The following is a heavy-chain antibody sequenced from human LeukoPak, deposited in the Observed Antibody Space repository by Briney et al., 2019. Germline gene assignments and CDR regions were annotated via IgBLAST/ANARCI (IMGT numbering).Heavy chain of an antibody. CDR1: GFTFSSYS. D-gene: IGHD5-12*01. CDR3: ARGYSGYDSDY. Sequence: GGSLRLSCAASGFTFSSYSMNWVRQAPGKGLEWVSSISSSSSYIYYADSVKGRFTISRDNAKNSLYLQMNSLRAEDTAVHYCARGYSGYDSDYWGQGTLVTVSS. V-gene: IGHV3-21*01. CDR2: ISSSSSYI. J-gene: IGHJ4*02.